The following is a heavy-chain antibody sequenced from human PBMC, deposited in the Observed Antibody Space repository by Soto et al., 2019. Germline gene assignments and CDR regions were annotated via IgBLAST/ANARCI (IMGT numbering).Heavy chain of an antibody. V-gene: IGHV3-33*01. CDR1: GFTFSSYG. J-gene: IGHJ5*02. Sequence: QVQLVESGGGVVQPGRSLRLSCAASGFTFSSYGMHWVRQAPGKGLEWVAVIWYDGSNKYYADSVKCRFTISRDNSKNTLYLQMNSLRAEDTAVYYCARDLIAAADYNWFDPWGQGTLVTVSS. CDR2: IWYDGSNK. D-gene: IGHD6-13*01. CDR3: ARDLIAAADYNWFDP.